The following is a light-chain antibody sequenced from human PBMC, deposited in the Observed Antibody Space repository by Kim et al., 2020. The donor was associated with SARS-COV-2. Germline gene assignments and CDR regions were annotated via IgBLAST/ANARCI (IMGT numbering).Light chain of an antibody. V-gene: IGLV2-14*03. CDR2: DVS. J-gene: IGLJ1*01. CDR3: SSYSSSSTLVV. CDR1: SSDVGGYNY. Sequence: QSALTQPASVSGSPGQSITISCTGTSSDVGGYNYVCWYQQHPGKAPKLMIYDVSNRPSGVSDRFSGSRSGNTASLTISGLQAEDEGDYYCSSYSSSSTLVVFGTGTKVTVL.